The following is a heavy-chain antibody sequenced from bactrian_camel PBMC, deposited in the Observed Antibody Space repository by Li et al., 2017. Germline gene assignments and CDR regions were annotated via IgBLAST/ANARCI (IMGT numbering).Heavy chain of an antibody. CDR1: GQLYSYYC. D-gene: IGHD1*01. CDR3: AALGWRCLGEFNL. V-gene: IGHV3S53*01. J-gene: IGHJ4*01. Sequence: QVQLVESGGDSVQAGRSLRLSCTVSGQLYSYYCLGWFRQAPGKEREGVALIDNRGNRKYADSVKGRFTISRDNAKHTLSLQMNGLKPEDTATYYCAALGWRCLGEFNLWGQGTQVTVS. CDR2: IDNRGNR.